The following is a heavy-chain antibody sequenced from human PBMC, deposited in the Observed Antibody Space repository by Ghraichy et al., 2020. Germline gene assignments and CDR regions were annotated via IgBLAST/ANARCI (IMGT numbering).Heavy chain of an antibody. D-gene: IGHD1-26*01. J-gene: IGHJ4*02. CDR3: ARARYSGNQFDY. CDR1: GGSMNRYY. V-gene: IGHV4-59*08. Sequence: SETLSLTCTVSGGSMNRYYWGWVRQPPGKGLEWIAYIHYSGAPVSDPSLKSRVTISVDRSENHFSLKLASVTARDTAVYYCARARYSGNQFDYWGQGTLFTVSS. CDR2: IHYSGAP.